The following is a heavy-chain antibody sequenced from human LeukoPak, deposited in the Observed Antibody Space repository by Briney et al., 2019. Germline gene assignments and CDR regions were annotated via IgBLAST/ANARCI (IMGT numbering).Heavy chain of an antibody. CDR3: ARPQGYQLLDFEY. D-gene: IGHD2-2*01. V-gene: IGHV4-39*01. J-gene: IGHJ4*02. Sequence: SETLSLTCTVPVGSPSSSSYYWGWIRQPPGKGLEWIGSIYYSGSTYYNPSLKSRVAISVDTSKNQFSLKLSFLTAADTAVYYCARPQGYQLLDFEYWGQGTLVTVSS. CDR1: VGSPSSSSYY. CDR2: IYYSGST.